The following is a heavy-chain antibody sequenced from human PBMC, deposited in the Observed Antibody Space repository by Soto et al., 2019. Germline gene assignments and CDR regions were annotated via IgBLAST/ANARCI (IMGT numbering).Heavy chain of an antibody. CDR3: ARGGYYDSSGQRALTFDY. D-gene: IGHD3-22*01. Sequence: PSETLSLTCAVYGGSFSGYYWSWIRQPPGKGLEWIGEINHSGSTNYNPSLKSRVTISVDTSKNQFSLKLSSVTAADTAVYYCARGGYYDSSGQRALTFDYWGQGTLVTVSS. J-gene: IGHJ4*02. CDR1: GGSFSGYY. CDR2: INHSGST. V-gene: IGHV4-34*01.